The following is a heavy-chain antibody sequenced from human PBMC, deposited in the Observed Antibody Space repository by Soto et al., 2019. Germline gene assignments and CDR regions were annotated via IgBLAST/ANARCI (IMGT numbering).Heavy chain of an antibody. J-gene: IGHJ5*02. CDR2: MNPNSGNT. CDR3: ARGLGYCSGGSCSSHWFDP. V-gene: IGHV1-8*01. CDR1: GYTFTSHD. D-gene: IGHD2-15*01. Sequence: QVQLVQSGAEVKKPGASVKVSCKASGYTFTSHDINWVRQATGQGLEWMGWMNPNSGNTGYAQKFQGRVTMTRNTSIRTAYIELSSLRSEDTAVYYCARGLGYCSGGSCSSHWFDPWGQGTLVTVSS.